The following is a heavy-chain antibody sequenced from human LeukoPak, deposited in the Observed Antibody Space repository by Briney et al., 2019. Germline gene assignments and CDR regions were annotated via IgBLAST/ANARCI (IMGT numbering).Heavy chain of an antibody. Sequence: SETLSLTCAVYGGSFSGYYWNWIRQPPGKGLVWIGEINHSGSTNYNPSLKRRVTISIDTSKNQFSLKLRFVTAADTAVYYCTRGNRGDNWNDPVIGFDIWGQGTMVTVSS. CDR1: GGSFSGYY. D-gene: IGHD1-1*01. J-gene: IGHJ3*02. V-gene: IGHV4-34*01. CDR3: TRGNRGDNWNDPVIGFDI. CDR2: INHSGST.